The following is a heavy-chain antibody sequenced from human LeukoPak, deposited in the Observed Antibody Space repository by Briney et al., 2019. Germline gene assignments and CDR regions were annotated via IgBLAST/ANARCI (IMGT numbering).Heavy chain of an antibody. CDR3: AKDHGRIYCGGDCHPSGFDY. D-gene: IGHD2-21*02. V-gene: IGHV3-23*01. Sequence: GGSLRLSCAASGFTFSSYAMSWVRQAPGKGLEWVSAISGSGGSTYYADSVKGRFTISRDNSKNTLYLQMNSLRAEDTAVYYCAKDHGRIYCGGDCHPSGFDYWGQGTLVTVSS. CDR1: GFTFSSYA. CDR2: ISGSGGST. J-gene: IGHJ4*02.